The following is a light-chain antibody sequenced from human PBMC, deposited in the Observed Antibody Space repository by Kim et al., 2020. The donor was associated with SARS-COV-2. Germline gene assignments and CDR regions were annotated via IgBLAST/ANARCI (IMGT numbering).Light chain of an antibody. Sequence: LSPGETATPSCRASQIVSSYFAWHQQKPGPPPMLLIYDASNRATSLPARFSGSGSGTDFPLTISSLEPEDSTVYYCQQRSNWPLTFGGGTKVDIK. CDR2: DAS. CDR1: QIVSSY. V-gene: IGKV3-11*01. CDR3: QQRSNWPLT. J-gene: IGKJ4*01.